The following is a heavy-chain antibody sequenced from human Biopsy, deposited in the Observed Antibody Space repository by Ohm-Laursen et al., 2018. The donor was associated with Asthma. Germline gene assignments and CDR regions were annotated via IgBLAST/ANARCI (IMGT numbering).Heavy chain of an antibody. D-gene: IGHD3-22*01. J-gene: IGHJ4*01. CDR1: GFTFSTYG. Sequence: LSLTCAASGFTFSTYGMHWVRQAPGKGLEWVAVISYDGFNKDYGDSVKGRFTISRDNSKNSLYLQMQSLRPEDTAFYYCAKSADYYDSTDYLDFWGRGTLVTVSS. CDR2: ISYDGFNK. V-gene: IGHV3-30*18. CDR3: AKSADYYDSTDYLDF.